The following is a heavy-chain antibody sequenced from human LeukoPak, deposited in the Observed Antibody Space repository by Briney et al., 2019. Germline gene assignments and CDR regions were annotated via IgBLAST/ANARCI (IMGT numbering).Heavy chain of an antibody. CDR1: GGSFSGYY. D-gene: IGHD3-22*01. Sequence: SETLSLTCAVYGGSFSGYYWSWIRQPPGKGLEWIGEVNHSGSTNYNPSLKSRVTISVGTSKNQFSLKLSSVTAADTAVYYCARGPKYYYDSSGYYYIYAFDIWGQGTMVTVSS. CDR2: VNHSGST. V-gene: IGHV4-34*01. CDR3: ARGPKYYYDSSGYYYIYAFDI. J-gene: IGHJ3*02.